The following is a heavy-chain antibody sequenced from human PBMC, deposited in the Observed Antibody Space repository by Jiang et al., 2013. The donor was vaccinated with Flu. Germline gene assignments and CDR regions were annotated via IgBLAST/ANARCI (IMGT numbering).Heavy chain of an antibody. CDR2: IYYSGTT. V-gene: IGHV4-59*01. D-gene: IGHD2-15*01. J-gene: IGHJ4*02. CDR1: GGSISSFY. CDR3: ARDQRGSFDY. Sequence: SGPGLVKPSETLSLTCTVSGGSISSFYWSWIRQPPGKGLEWIGYIYYSGTTNYNPSLKSRVTISVDTSKNQFSLKLSSVTAADTAVYYCARDQRGSFDYWGQGTLVTVSS.